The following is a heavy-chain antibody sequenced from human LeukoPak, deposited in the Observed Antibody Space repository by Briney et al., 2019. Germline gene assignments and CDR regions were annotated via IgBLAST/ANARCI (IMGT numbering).Heavy chain of an antibody. J-gene: IGHJ4*02. CDR1: GGSISSYY. Sequence: SETLSLTCTVSGGSISSYYWSCIRRPPGKGLEWIAYIHASGPTNYSPSLKSRVTISVDTSKNQFSLKLSSVTAADTAVYYCARHDAGIAARPFDNWGQGTLVTVSS. CDR3: ARHDAGIAARPFDN. V-gene: IGHV4-4*09. CDR2: IHASGPT. D-gene: IGHD6-6*01.